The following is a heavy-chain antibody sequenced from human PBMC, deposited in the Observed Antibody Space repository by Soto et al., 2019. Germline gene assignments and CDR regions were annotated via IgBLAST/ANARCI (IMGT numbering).Heavy chain of an antibody. CDR3: ARHDNWGHDYGDLFYYYYGMDV. J-gene: IGHJ6*02. Sequence: SETLSLTCTVSGGSISSYYWSWIRQPPGKGLEWIGYIYYSGSTNYNPSLKSRVTISVDTSKNQFSLKLSSVTAADTAVYYCARHDNWGHDYGDLFYYYYGMDVWGQGTTVTVS. CDR2: IYYSGST. V-gene: IGHV4-59*08. D-gene: IGHD4-17*01. CDR1: GGSISSYY.